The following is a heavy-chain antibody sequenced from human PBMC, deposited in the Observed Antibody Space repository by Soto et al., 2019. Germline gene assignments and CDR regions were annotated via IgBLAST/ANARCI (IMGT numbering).Heavy chain of an antibody. CDR3: ARGVLLAPDV. D-gene: IGHD1-26*01. CDR1: GGSISSDF. Sequence: SETLSLTCTVSGGSISSDFWILIRQPPGKGLEWIGYISISGNTDYSPSLKSRATISADTSRNQFSLKLSSVTAADTAVYYCARGVLLAPDVWGQGTTVTVSS. J-gene: IGHJ6*02. CDR2: ISISGNT. V-gene: IGHV4-59*12.